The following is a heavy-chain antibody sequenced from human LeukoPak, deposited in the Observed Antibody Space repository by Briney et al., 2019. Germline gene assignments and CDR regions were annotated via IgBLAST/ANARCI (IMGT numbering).Heavy chain of an antibody. J-gene: IGHJ5*02. D-gene: IGHD5-18*01. CDR1: GFTVSSNY. Sequence: GGSLRLSCAASGFTVSSNYMSWVRQAPGKGLEWVSVIYSGGSTYHADSVKGRFTISRDNSKNTLYLQMNSLRAEDTAVYYCAREHLRGTGYSLRNWFDPWGQGTLVTVSS. CDR2: IYSGGST. V-gene: IGHV3-53*01. CDR3: AREHLRGTGYSLRNWFDP.